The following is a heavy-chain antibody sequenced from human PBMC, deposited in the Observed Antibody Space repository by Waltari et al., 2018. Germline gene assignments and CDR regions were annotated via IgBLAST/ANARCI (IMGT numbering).Heavy chain of an antibody. Sequence: EVQLVESGGGLIQPGGSLRLSCAASGFTGRSNTMSWVRQAPGQGLEWVSVIYSGGSTYYADSVKGRFTISRDNSKNTLYLQMNSLRAEDTAVYYCARDLGAVYYFDYWGQGTLVTVSS. CDR1: GFTGRSNT. D-gene: IGHD3-16*01. CDR2: IYSGGST. V-gene: IGHV3-53*01. CDR3: ARDLGAVYYFDY. J-gene: IGHJ4*02.